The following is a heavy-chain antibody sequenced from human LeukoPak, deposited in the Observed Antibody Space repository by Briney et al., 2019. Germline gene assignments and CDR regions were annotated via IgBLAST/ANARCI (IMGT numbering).Heavy chain of an antibody. Sequence: GGSLRLSCAASGFTFSSYSMNWVRQAPGKGLEWVSYISSSSSTIYYADSVKGRFTISRDNAKNSLYLQMNSLSAEDTAVYYCAKFSGWPANYFDYWGQGTPVTVSS. CDR1: GFTFSSYS. V-gene: IGHV3-48*01. CDR3: AKFSGWPANYFDY. CDR2: ISSSSSTI. J-gene: IGHJ4*02. D-gene: IGHD6-19*01.